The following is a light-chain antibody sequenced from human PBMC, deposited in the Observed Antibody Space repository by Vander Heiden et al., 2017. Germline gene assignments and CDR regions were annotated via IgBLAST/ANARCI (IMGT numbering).Light chain of an antibody. Sequence: ELALTQSPGTLSLSPGERATHSCRASQSVSSSYLAWYQQKPGQAPMLLIYGASSRATGIPDRFSGSGSGTDFTLTISRLEPEDFAVYYCQQYGSSPVTFGQGTKVEIK. CDR2: GAS. J-gene: IGKJ1*01. V-gene: IGKV3-20*01. CDR3: QQYGSSPVT. CDR1: QSVSSSY.